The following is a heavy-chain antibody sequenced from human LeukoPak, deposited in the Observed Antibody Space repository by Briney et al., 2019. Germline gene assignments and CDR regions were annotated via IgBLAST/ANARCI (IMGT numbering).Heavy chain of an antibody. CDR2: ISSSGDYR. Sequence: PGGSLRLSCAASGFTFRTYTMNWVRQAPGKGLEWVSSISSSGDYRYYADSLKGRFTISRDNDKNSVYLQMSSLRADDTAVYYCASSLRTDGSVGYYYYYMDVWGKGTTVTVSS. V-gene: IGHV3-21*01. D-gene: IGHD1-26*01. J-gene: IGHJ6*03. CDR1: GFTFRTYT. CDR3: ASSLRTDGSVGYYYYYMDV.